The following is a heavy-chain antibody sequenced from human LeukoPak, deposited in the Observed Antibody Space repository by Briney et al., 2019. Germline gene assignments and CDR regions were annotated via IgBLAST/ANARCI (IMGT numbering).Heavy chain of an antibody. CDR1: GFTFTNYA. J-gene: IGHJ4*02. CDR2: ITGSDGTS. CDR3: ARLTGAASGTYYFDF. V-gene: IGHV3-23*01. D-gene: IGHD1-26*01. Sequence: PGTSLRLSCVASGFTFTNYAMSWVRQAPGKGLEWVSAITGSDGTSHYADSVKGRFTISRDNAKTSLFLQMNSLTTDDTAFYYCARLTGAASGTYYFDFWGQGTLVTVSS.